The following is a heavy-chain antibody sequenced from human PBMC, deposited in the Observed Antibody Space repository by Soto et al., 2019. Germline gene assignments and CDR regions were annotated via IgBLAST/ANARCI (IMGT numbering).Heavy chain of an antibody. V-gene: IGHV3-48*02. CDR1: GLSLTSHS. CDR3: ARGFLSNSFDL. CDR2: ISPGRDTL. Sequence: GGSLRLSCAGPGLSLTSHSFDWVRQAPGRRLEWLAYISPGRDTLHYADSVKGRFTISRDVTKNSLSLQMNSLRDEDTAIYYCARGFLSNSFDLWGQGTMVTVSS. D-gene: IGHD3-3*01. J-gene: IGHJ3*01.